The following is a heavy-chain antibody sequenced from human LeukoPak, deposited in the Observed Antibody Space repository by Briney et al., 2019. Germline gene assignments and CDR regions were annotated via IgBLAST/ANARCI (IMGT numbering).Heavy chain of an antibody. D-gene: IGHD6-13*01. V-gene: IGHV3-9*01. CDR2: ISWNSGSI. J-gene: IGHJ5*02. Sequence: PGRSLRLSCAASGFTFDDYAMHWVRQAPGKGLEWVSGISWNSGSIGYADSVKGRFTISRDNAKNTLYLQMNSLRAEDTAVYYCARDVAAAVNWFDPWGQGTLVTVSS. CDR3: ARDVAAAVNWFDP. CDR1: GFTFDDYA.